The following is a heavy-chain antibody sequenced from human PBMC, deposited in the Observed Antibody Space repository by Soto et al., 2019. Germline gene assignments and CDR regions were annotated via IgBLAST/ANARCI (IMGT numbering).Heavy chain of an antibody. CDR1: GYTFTSYG. V-gene: IGHV1-18*01. D-gene: IGHD2-2*01. J-gene: IGHJ6*02. CDR2: ISAYNGNT. Sequence: ASVKVSCKASGYTFTSYGISWVRQAPGQGLEWMGWISAYNGNTNYAQKLQGRVTMTTDTSTSTAYMELSSLRSEDTAVYYCAAQSRSDPIVVVPAAMRVYYYYGMDVWGQGTTVTVSS. CDR3: AAQSRSDPIVVVPAAMRVYYYYGMDV.